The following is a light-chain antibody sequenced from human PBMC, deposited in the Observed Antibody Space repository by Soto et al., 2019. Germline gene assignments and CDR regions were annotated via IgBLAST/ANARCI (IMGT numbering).Light chain of an antibody. J-gene: IGKJ2*01. V-gene: IGKV3-20*01. CDR2: GAS. Sequence: IVLTQSPGTLSLSPGERATLSCRASQSVSSSYLAWYQQKPGQAPRLLIYGASSRATGIPDRFSGSGSGTDFTLTISSLEPDEFAGYYCQQYGSSQRVTFGQGTKREMK. CDR3: QQYGSSQRVT. CDR1: QSVSSSY.